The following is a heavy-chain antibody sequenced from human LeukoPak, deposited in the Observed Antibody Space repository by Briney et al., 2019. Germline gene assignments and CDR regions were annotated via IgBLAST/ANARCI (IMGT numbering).Heavy chain of an antibody. D-gene: IGHD6-13*01. J-gene: IGHJ4*02. CDR2: IYTSGST. CDR1: GGSISGYY. CDR3: AGYSIAAAGNFDY. V-gene: IGHV4-4*07. Sequence: SETLSLTCTVSGGSISGYYWSWIRQPAGKGLEWIGRIYTSGSTNYNPSLKSRVTMSVDTSKNQFSLKLSSVTAADTAVYYCAGYSIAAAGNFDYWGQGTLVTVSS.